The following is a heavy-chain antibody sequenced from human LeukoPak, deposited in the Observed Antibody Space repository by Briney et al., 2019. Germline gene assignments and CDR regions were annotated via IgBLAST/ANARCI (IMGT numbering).Heavy chain of an antibody. D-gene: IGHD1-14*01. J-gene: IGHJ4*02. CDR1: GFTFSSYG. CDR3: ARDVHQEPTGLLDY. CDR2: ISYDGSNK. Sequence: PGGSLRLSCAASGFTFSSYGMHWVRQAPGKGLEWVAVISYDGSNKYYADSVKGRFTISRDNSKNTLYLQINSLRAEDTAVYSCARDVHQEPTGLLDYWGQGTLVTVSS. V-gene: IGHV3-30*03.